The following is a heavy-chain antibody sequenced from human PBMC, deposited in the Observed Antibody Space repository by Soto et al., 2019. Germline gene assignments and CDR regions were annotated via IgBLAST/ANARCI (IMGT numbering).Heavy chain of an antibody. Sequence: PGGSLRLSCAASGFTFSSYAMSWVRQAPGKGLEWVSVISGSGGSTYYADSVKGRFTISRDNSKNTLYLQMDSLRAEDTAVYYCAKGDDFWSGYYYQKYGMDVWGQGTTVTVSS. J-gene: IGHJ6*02. V-gene: IGHV3-23*01. CDR2: ISGSGGST. CDR1: GFTFSSYA. D-gene: IGHD3-3*01. CDR3: AKGDDFWSGYYYQKYGMDV.